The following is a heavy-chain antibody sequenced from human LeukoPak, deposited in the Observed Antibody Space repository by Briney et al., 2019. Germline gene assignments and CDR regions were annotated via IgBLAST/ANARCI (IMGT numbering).Heavy chain of an antibody. CDR3: ARDSGMDYYDSSGYYYVLLRN. CDR2: INANSGGT. D-gene: IGHD3-22*01. CDR1: GHTFTGYY. V-gene: IGHV1-2*02. Sequence: GASVKVSCKASGHTFTGYYMHWVRQAPGQGLEWMGWINANSGGTNYAQKFQGRVTMTRDTSISTAYMELSRLRSDDTAVYYCARDSGMDYYDSSGYYYVLLRNWGQGTLITVSS. J-gene: IGHJ4*02.